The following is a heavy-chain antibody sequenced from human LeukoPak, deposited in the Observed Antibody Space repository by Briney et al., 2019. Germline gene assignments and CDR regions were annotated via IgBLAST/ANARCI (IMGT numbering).Heavy chain of an antibody. CDR3: ARDPEGDDYDMDV. V-gene: IGHV3-7*04. CDR2: INQEGTEK. J-gene: IGHJ6*02. D-gene: IGHD3-16*01. CDR1: RLSISFYW. Sequence: GGSLRLSCAASRLSISFYWMRWVRQVPGKGLEWVANINQEGTEKNYVDSVKGRFTFSRDNAKNSVYLQMNSLRDEDTAVYYCARDPEGDDYDMDVWGQGTTVTVSS.